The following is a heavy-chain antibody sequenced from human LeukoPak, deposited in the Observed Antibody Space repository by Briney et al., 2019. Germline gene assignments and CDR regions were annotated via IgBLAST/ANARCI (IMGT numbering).Heavy chain of an antibody. CDR2: INHSGST. V-gene: IGHV4-34*01. CDR1: GGSFSGYY. D-gene: IGHD6-13*01. CDR3: ARDAGYSSSWYPNFDY. J-gene: IGHJ4*02. Sequence: PSETLSLTCAVYGGSFSGYYWSWIRQPLGKGLEWIGEINHSGSTNYNPSLKSRVTISVDTSKNQFSLKLSSVTAADTAVYYCARDAGYSSSWYPNFDYWGQGTLVTVSS.